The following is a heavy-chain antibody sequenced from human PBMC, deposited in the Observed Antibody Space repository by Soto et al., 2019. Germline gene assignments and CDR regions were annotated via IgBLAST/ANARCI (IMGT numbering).Heavy chain of an antibody. D-gene: IGHD3-22*01. Sequence: GGSLRLSCAASGFTFSSYAMSWVRQAPGKGLEWVSAISGSGGSTYYADSVKGRFTISRDNSKNTLYLQMNSLRAEDTAVYYCANPPPNYYDSSGYWRWGQGTLVTVSS. CDR2: ISGSGGST. J-gene: IGHJ4*02. CDR3: ANPPPNYYDSSGYWR. CDR1: GFTFSSYA. V-gene: IGHV3-23*01.